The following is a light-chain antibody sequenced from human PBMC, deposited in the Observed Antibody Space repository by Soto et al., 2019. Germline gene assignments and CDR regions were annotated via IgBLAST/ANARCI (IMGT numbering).Light chain of an antibody. Sequence: IQLTQSPSSLSASVVDRVTITCRASQGISSYLAWYQQKPGEAPKLLIYAASSLQSGVPSRFSGSGSGTDFTLTISSLQPEDFATYYCQQSYSTPRTFGQGTKVDI. CDR3: QQSYSTPRT. J-gene: IGKJ1*01. V-gene: IGKV1-39*01. CDR2: AAS. CDR1: QGISSY.